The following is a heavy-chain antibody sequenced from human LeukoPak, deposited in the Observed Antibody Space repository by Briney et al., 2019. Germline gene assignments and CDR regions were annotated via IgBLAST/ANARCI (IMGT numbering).Heavy chain of an antibody. D-gene: IGHD2-8*01. V-gene: IGHV1-18*01. J-gene: IGHJ6*02. Sequence: GASVKVSCTASGYTFTSYGISWVRQAPGQGLEWVGWISAYNGNTNYAQKLQGRVTMTTDTSTSTAYMELRSLRSDDTAVYYCARDIVLMVYARSSYYGMDVWGQGTTVTVSS. CDR1: GYTFTSYG. CDR3: ARDIVLMVYARSSYYGMDV. CDR2: ISAYNGNT.